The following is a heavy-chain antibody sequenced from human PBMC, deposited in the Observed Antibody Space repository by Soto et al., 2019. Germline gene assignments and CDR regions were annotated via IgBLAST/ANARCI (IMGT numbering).Heavy chain of an antibody. CDR1: GFSFTTYV. D-gene: IGHD4-17*01. J-gene: IGHJ4*02. CDR3: ARDLLLLSGDDYDDTTGYFDS. V-gene: IGHV3-30*04. CDR2: ISYDGSNK. Sequence: GGFLRLSCAASGFSFTTYVMHWVRQAPGKGLEWVSVISYDGSNKYYADSVKGRFTISRDNSKNTLFLQMNSLRVEDTAVYYCARDLLLLSGDDYDDTTGYFDSWGQGTLVTVSS.